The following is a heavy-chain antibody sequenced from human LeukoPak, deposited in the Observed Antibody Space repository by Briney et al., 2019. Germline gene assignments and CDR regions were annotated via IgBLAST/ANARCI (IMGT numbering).Heavy chain of an antibody. CDR2: IYYSGST. J-gene: IGHJ5*02. Sequence: SETLSHTCTVSGGSISSSSYYWGWIRQPPGKGLEWIGSIYYSGSTYYNPSLKSRVTISVDTSKNQFSLKLSSVTAADTAVYYCARHVAHYDFWSGYYTGWFDPWGQGTLVTVSS. CDR1: GGSISSSSYY. CDR3: ARHVAHYDFWSGYYTGWFDP. V-gene: IGHV4-39*01. D-gene: IGHD3-3*01.